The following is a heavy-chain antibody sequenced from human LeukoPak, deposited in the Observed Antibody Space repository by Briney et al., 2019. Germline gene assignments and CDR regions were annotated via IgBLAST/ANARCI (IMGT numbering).Heavy chain of an antibody. D-gene: IGHD2-15*01. CDR3: AKDPGYCSGGNCYYFDY. J-gene: IGHJ4*02. CDR1: GFTFSSYG. CDR2: ISYDGSNK. V-gene: IGHV3-30*18. Sequence: GGSLRLSCAASGFTFSSYGMHWVRQAPGKGLEWVAVISYDGSNKYYADSVEGRFTISRDNSKNTLYLQMNSLRAEDTAVYYCAKDPGYCSGGNCYYFDYWGQGTLVTVSS.